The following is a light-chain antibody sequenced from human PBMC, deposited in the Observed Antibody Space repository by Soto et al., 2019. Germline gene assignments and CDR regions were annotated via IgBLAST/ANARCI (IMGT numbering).Light chain of an antibody. CDR1: NSDIGNYNI. Sequence: QSALTQPACVSGSPGQSITISCTGSNSDIGNYNIVSWYQQHPDKAPQLIIYEVTKRPSGVSDRFSGSKSGNTASLTVSGLQAEDEADYYCSSYAGSSNVFGTGTKVTVL. V-gene: IGLV2-14*02. J-gene: IGLJ1*01. CDR3: SSYAGSSNV. CDR2: EVT.